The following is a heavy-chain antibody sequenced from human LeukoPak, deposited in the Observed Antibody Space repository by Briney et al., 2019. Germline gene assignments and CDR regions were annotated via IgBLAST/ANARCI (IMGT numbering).Heavy chain of an antibody. CDR1: GFTFSSYS. J-gene: IGHJ4*02. Sequence: PGGSLRLSCAASGFTFSSYSMNWVRQAPGKGLEWVSSISSSSSYIYYADAVKGRFTISRDNAKNSLYLQMNSPGAEDTAGYYCARGGRGPDYWGQGTLVTVSS. V-gene: IGHV3-21*01. D-gene: IGHD3-10*01. CDR3: ARGGRGPDY. CDR2: ISSSSSYI.